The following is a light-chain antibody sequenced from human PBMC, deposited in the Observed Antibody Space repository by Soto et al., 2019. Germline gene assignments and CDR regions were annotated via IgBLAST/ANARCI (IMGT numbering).Light chain of an antibody. Sequence: DIQMTQSPSTLSASVGDRVTITCRASQSISSWLAWYQQKPGKAPKLLIYDASSLESGVPSKFSGSGSGTEVTLTISSLQADDVATYYCQQYNSYSPWTFGQGTKVEIK. CDR2: DAS. V-gene: IGKV1-5*01. CDR3: QQYNSYSPWT. CDR1: QSISSW. J-gene: IGKJ1*01.